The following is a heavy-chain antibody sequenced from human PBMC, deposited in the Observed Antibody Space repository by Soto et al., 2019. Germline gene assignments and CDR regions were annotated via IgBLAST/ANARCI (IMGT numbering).Heavy chain of an antibody. J-gene: IGHJ6*02. D-gene: IGHD5-18*01. V-gene: IGHV4-34*01. CDR3: ARWGFRVDTAILDLYYYYGMDV. CDR2: INHSGST. CDR1: GGSFSGYY. Sequence: SETLSLTCAVYGGSFSGYYWSWIRQPPGKGLEWIGEINHSGSTNYNPSLKSRVTISVDTSKNQFSLKLSSVTAADTAVYYCARWGFRVDTAILDLYYYYGMDVWGQGTTVT.